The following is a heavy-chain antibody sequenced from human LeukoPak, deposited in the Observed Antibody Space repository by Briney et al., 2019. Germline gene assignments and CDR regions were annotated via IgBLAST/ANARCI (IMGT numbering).Heavy chain of an antibody. CDR3: ARQRGAAHPFDY. Sequence: SETLSLTCTVSGGSISSSSYYWGWIRQPPGKGLEWIGSIYYSGSTYYNPSLKSRVTISVDTSKNQFSLKLSSVTAADTAVYYCARQRGAAHPFDYWGQGTLVTVSS. V-gene: IGHV4-39*07. J-gene: IGHJ4*02. CDR2: IYYSGST. D-gene: IGHD6-6*01. CDR1: GGSISSSSYY.